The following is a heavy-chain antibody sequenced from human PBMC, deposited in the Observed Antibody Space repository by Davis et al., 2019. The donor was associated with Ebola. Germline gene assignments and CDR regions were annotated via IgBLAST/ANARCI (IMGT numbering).Heavy chain of an antibody. J-gene: IGHJ6*02. CDR1: GFTFSSYG. CDR3: ASPGRPRAVAGTYYYYYGMDV. V-gene: IGHV3-23*01. D-gene: IGHD6-19*01. CDR2: ISGSGGST. Sequence: PGGSLRLSCAASGFTFSSYGMHWVRQAPGKGLEWVSAISGSGGSTYYADSVKGRFTISRDNSKNTLYLQMNSLRAEDTAVYYCASPGRPRAVAGTYYYYYGMDVWGQGTTVTVSS.